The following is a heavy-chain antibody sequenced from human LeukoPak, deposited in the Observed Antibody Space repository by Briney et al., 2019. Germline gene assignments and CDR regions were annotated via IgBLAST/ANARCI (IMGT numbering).Heavy chain of an antibody. CDR1: GFTFSSYS. CDR2: ISSSSSYI. D-gene: IGHD6-6*01. Sequence: GGSLRLSCAASGFTFSSYSMNWVRQAPGKGLEWVSSISSSSSYIYYADSVKGRFTISRDNAKNSLYLQMNSLRAEDTAVYYCARDRPHPSIAARLNYWGQGTLATVSS. V-gene: IGHV3-21*01. J-gene: IGHJ4*02. CDR3: ARDRPHPSIAARLNY.